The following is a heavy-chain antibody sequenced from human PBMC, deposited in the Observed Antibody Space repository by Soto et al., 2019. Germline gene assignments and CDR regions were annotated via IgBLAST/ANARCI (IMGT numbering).Heavy chain of an antibody. CDR1: GGSFSGYY. CDR3: ARGEGYCSGGSCYYFDY. J-gene: IGHJ4*02. D-gene: IGHD2-15*01. V-gene: IGHV4-34*01. Sequence: SETLSLTCAVYGGSFSGYYWSWIRQPPGKGLEWIGEINHSGSTNYNPSLKSRVTISVDTSKNQFSLKLSSVTAADTAVYYCARGEGYCSGGSCYYFDYWGQGTLVTVSS. CDR2: INHSGST.